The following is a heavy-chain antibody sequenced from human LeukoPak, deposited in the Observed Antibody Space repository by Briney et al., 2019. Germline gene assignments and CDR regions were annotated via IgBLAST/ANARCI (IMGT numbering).Heavy chain of an antibody. D-gene: IGHD3-3*01. J-gene: IGHJ6*03. CDR3: ARERFLEGLSSYYYMDV. CDR1: GFTFSSYW. V-gene: IGHV3-7*01. CDR2: IKQDGSEK. Sequence: QPGGSLRLSCAASGFTFSSYWMSWVRQAPGKGLEWVANIKQDGSEKYYVDSVKGRFTISRDNAKNSLYLQMNSLRAEDTAVYYCARERFLEGLSSYYYMDVWGKGTTVTVSS.